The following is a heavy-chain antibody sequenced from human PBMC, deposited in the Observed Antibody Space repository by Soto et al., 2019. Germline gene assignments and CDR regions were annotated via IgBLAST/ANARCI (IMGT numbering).Heavy chain of an antibody. V-gene: IGHV4-59*01. J-gene: IGHJ4*02. CDR3: ARGEGYYDYVWGSYRQSPPNI. Sequence: LSLTCTVSGGSISSYYWSWIRQPPGKGLEWIGYIYYSGSTNYNPSLKSRVTISVDTSKNQFSLKLSSVTAADTAVYYCARGEGYYDYVWGSYRQSPPNIWGKGTLVTVS. CDR2: IYYSGST. CDR1: GGSISSYY. D-gene: IGHD3-16*02.